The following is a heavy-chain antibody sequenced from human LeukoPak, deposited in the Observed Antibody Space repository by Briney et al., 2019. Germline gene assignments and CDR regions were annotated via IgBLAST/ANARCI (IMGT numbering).Heavy chain of an antibody. Sequence: SEALSLTCTVSGGSISSGGYYWSWIRQHPGKGLEWVGYIYYSGSTYYNPSLKSRVTISVDTSKNQFSLKLSSVTVADTAVYYCARVGEMANFDYWGQGTLVTVSS. D-gene: IGHD5-24*01. CDR2: IYYSGST. V-gene: IGHV4-31*03. J-gene: IGHJ4*02. CDR1: GGSISSGGYY. CDR3: ARVGEMANFDY.